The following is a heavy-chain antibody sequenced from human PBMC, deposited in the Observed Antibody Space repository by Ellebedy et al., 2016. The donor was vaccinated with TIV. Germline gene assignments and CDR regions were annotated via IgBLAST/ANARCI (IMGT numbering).Heavy chain of an antibody. D-gene: IGHD1-1*01. Sequence: AASVKVSCKASGYTFTSYYMHWVRQAPGQGLEWMGIINPSGGSTSYAQKFQGRVTMTADTSTNTAYMDLSSLTSDDSAVYYCTRGSQRWVDYWGQGTLVTVSS. CDR2: INPSGGST. V-gene: IGHV1-46*01. CDR1: GYTFTSYY. CDR3: TRGSQRWVDY. J-gene: IGHJ4*02.